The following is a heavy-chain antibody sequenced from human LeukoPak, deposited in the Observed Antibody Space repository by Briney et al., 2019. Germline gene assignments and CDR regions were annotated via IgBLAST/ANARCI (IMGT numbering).Heavy chain of an antibody. CDR2: VNSNNGGT. V-gene: IGHV1-2*02. D-gene: IGHD6-13*01. Sequence: ASVKVSSKASGYTLTAYYMHWVRQAPGQGLEWMGWVNSNNGGTKYAQKFRDRVTMTRDTSISTAYMELSSLRADDTAVYYCARQQLTHFDFWGQGTLVSVSS. CDR3: ARQQLTHFDF. CDR1: GYTLTAYY. J-gene: IGHJ4*02.